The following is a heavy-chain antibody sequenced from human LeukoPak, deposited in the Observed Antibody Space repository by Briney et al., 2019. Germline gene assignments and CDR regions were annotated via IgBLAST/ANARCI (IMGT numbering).Heavy chain of an antibody. Sequence: GASVKVSCKASGYTFTSYYMHWVRQAPGQGLEWMGIINPSGGSTSYAQKFQGRVTMTRDTSTSTVYMELSSLRSEDTAVYYCARGQQDLNSVMAAGGIYDYWGQGALVTVSS. D-gene: IGHD2-21*01. CDR1: GYTFTSYY. CDR2: INPSGGST. CDR3: ARGQQDLNSVMAAGGIYDY. J-gene: IGHJ4*02. V-gene: IGHV1-46*01.